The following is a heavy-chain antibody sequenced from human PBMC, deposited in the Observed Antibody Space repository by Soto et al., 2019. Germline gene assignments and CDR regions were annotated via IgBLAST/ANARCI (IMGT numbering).Heavy chain of an antibody. D-gene: IGHD5-12*01. CDR2: IYYSGST. CDR1: GGSISSYY. Sequence: PSDTLSLTCTVSGGSISSYYWSWIRQPPGKGLEWIGYIYYSGSTNYNPSLKSRVTISVDTSKNQFSLKLSSVTAADTAMYYCASFLATIRYFDYWGQGTLVTVS. CDR3: ASFLATIRYFDY. J-gene: IGHJ4*02. V-gene: IGHV4-59*12.